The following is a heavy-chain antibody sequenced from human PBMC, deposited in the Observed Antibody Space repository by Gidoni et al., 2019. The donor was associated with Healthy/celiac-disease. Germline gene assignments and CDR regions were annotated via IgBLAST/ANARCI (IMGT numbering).Heavy chain of an antibody. CDR2: IYYSGST. Sequence: QVQLQESGPGLVKPSATLSLTCTVFGGSISSYHWSWIRQPPGKGLEWIGYIYYSGSTNYNPSLKSRVTISVDTSKNQFSLKLSSVTAADTAVYYCARERTIFGVDSYYYYGMDVWGQGTTVTVSS. J-gene: IGHJ6*02. V-gene: IGHV4-59*01. CDR1: GGSISSYH. D-gene: IGHD3-3*01. CDR3: ARERTIFGVDSYYYYGMDV.